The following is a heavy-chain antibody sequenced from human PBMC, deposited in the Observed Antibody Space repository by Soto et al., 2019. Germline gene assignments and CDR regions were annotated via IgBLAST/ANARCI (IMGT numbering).Heavy chain of an antibody. CDR2: VYSSGAT. J-gene: IGHJ3*02. CDR3: ARFQFCSGNDCYRPFDM. CDR1: GGSFSRYY. D-gene: IGHD2-15*01. V-gene: IGHV4-59*01. Sequence: SETLSLTCTVSGGSFSRYYWSWMRQPPGEGLEWLGYVYSSGATRYNPSLNGRVSMSVDTSKDQFSLILSSLTAADTAIYFCARFQFCSGNDCYRPFDMWGQGIMVTVS.